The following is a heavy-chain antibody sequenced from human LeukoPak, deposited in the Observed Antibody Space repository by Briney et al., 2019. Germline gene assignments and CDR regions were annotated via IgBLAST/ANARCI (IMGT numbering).Heavy chain of an antibody. J-gene: IGHJ6*02. CDR3: ARLHLGIGHFYGMDV. Sequence: APVKVSCKASGYTFTSYGIHWVRQAPGQRLEWMGWINTGNGNTEYSQKFQGRVTITRDTSASTAYMELSSLRSEDTAVYYCARLHLGIGHFYGMDVWGQGTTVTVSS. D-gene: IGHD7-27*01. V-gene: IGHV1-3*04. CDR1: GYTFTSYG. CDR2: INTGNGNT.